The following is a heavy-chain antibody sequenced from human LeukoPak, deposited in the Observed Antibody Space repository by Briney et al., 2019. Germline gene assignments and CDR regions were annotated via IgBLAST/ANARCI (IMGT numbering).Heavy chain of an antibody. Sequence: SETLSLTCTVSGGSISSGDYHWSGIRQPPGKGLEWIGYIYYSGSTYYNPSLKSRVTISVDTSKNQFSLKLSSVTAADTAVYYCARGSDSSDGYWGQGTLVTVSS. V-gene: IGHV4-30-4*08. J-gene: IGHJ4*02. CDR1: GGSISSGDYH. CDR3: ARGSDSSDGY. CDR2: IYYSGST. D-gene: IGHD6-19*01.